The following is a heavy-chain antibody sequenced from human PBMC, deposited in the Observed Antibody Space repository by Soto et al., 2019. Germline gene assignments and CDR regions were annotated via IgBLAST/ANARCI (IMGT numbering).Heavy chain of an antibody. D-gene: IGHD2-15*01. V-gene: IGHV1-58*02. CDR3: AATPVVAATYYYYYGMDV. CDR1: GFTFTSSA. Sequence: SVKVSCKASGFTFTSSAMQWVRQARGQRLERIGRIVVGSGNTNYAKKNQERDTITREMSTSTANMELSSIRSEVTAVYYCAATPVVAATYYYYYGMDVWGQGTTVTVSS. J-gene: IGHJ6*02. CDR2: IVVGSGNT.